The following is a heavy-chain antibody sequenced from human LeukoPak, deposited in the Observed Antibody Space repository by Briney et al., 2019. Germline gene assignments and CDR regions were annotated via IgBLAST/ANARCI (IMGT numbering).Heavy chain of an antibody. D-gene: IGHD6-6*01. J-gene: IGHJ4*02. CDR1: GFTFRNHW. CDR2: ISSDGSST. Sequence: GGSLRLSCAASGFTFRNHWMHWVRQTPGKGLVWVTRISSDGSSTTYADSVKGRFTISRDNAKNTLYLQMSNLRAEDTAMYYCARDQRVTGRPDIDYWGQGTLVIVSS. CDR3: ARDQRVTGRPDIDY. V-gene: IGHV3-74*03.